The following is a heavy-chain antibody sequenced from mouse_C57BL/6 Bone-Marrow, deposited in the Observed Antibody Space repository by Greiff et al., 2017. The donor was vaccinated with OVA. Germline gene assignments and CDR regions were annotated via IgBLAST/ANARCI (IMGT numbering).Heavy chain of an antibody. Sequence: VQLQQSGPELVKPGASVKISCKASGYTFTDYYMNWVKQSHGKSLEWIGDINPNNGGTSYNQKLKGKATLTIDKSSSTAYMELRSLTSEDSAVYYCARGDYDPSFAYWGQGTLVTVSA. D-gene: IGHD2-4*01. J-gene: IGHJ3*01. CDR1: GYTFTDYY. CDR2: INPNNGGT. V-gene: IGHV1-26*01. CDR3: ARGDYDPSFAY.